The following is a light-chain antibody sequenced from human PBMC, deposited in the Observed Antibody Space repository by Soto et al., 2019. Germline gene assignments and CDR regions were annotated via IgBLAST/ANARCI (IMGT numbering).Light chain of an antibody. J-gene: IGKJ1*01. V-gene: IGKV3-15*01. CDR2: GAS. CDR1: QSVSSN. Sequence: EIVMTQSPATLSVSPGERATLSCRASQSVSSNLAWYQQKPGQAPRLLIYGASTRATGVPARFSGSGSGTQFTLTISSLQSDDCAVYYCQQYNNWPPWPFGQGTKVEIK. CDR3: QQYNNWPPWP.